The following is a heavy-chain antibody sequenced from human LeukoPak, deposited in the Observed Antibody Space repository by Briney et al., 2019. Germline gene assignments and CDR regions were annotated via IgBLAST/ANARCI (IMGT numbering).Heavy chain of an antibody. V-gene: IGHV3-23*05. J-gene: IGHJ4*02. CDR3: AKRTMSAFDS. Sequence: PGGSLRLSCAASGFTFSSYAMSWVRQAPGKGLEWLSGIRGSGNGTYYADSVKGRFIISRDNSKNMVYLQMNSLTVEDTATYYCAKRTMSAFDSWGQGTLLIVSS. CDR1: GFTFSSYA. CDR2: IRGSGNGT. D-gene: IGHD5-24*01.